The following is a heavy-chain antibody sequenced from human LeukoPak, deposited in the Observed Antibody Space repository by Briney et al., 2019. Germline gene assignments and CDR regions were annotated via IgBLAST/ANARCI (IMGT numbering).Heavy chain of an antibody. J-gene: IGHJ4*02. CDR2: INHSGST. D-gene: IGHD5-18*01. CDR3: ARRSWYSYGYY. Sequence: KASETLSLTCAVYGGSFSGYYWSWIRQPPGKGLEWIGEINHSGSTNYNPSLKSRVTISVDTPKNQFSLKLSSVTAADTAVYYCARRSWYSYGYYWGQGTLVTVSS. CDR1: GGSFSGYY. V-gene: IGHV4-34*01.